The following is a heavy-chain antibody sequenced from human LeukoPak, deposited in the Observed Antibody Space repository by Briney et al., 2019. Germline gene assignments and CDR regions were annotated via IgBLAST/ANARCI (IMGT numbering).Heavy chain of an antibody. Sequence: PVRSLRLSCTASGFTFGDYAMSWVRQAPGKGLEWVGVIRSKAYGGTTEYAASVKGRFTISRDDSKSIAYLQMNSLKTEDTAVYYCTRSDYYDSSGYYHFDYWGQGTLVSVSS. D-gene: IGHD3-22*01. CDR1: GFTFGDYA. CDR3: TRSDYYDSSGYYHFDY. CDR2: IRSKAYGGTT. J-gene: IGHJ4*02. V-gene: IGHV3-49*04.